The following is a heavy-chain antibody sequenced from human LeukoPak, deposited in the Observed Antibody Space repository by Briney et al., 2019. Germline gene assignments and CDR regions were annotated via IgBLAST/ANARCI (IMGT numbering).Heavy chain of an antibody. V-gene: IGHV1-18*01. CDR1: GCTFTSYG. CDR3: ARDNRPYQYSGSYFDY. J-gene: IGHJ4*02. Sequence: ASVKVSCKASGCTFTSYGISWVRQAPGQGLEWMGWISAYNGNKNYAQKLQGRVTMTTDTSTSTAYMELRSLRSDDTAVYYCARDNRPYQYSGSYFDYWGQGTLVTVSS. CDR2: ISAYNGNK. D-gene: IGHD1-26*01.